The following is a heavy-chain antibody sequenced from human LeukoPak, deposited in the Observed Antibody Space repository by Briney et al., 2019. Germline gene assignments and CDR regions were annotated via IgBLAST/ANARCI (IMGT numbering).Heavy chain of an antibody. CDR3: ARGSSQLWPYYFDY. Sequence: GESLKISCKGSGYSCTSYWIGWVHQMPGKGLEWMGIIYPGDSDTRHSPSFQGQVTISADKSISTAYLQWSSLKASDTAMYYCARGSSQLWPYYFDYWGQGTLVTVSS. J-gene: IGHJ4*02. V-gene: IGHV5-51*07. CDR1: GYSCTSYW. CDR2: IYPGDSDT. D-gene: IGHD5-18*01.